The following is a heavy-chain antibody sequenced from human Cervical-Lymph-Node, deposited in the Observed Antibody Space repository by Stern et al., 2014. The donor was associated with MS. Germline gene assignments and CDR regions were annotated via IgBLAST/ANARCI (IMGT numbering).Heavy chain of an antibody. Sequence: QVTLKESGPALVKPTQTLTLTCTFSGFSLSTSGLGVGWIRQPPGEALEWLAYINWDDQKRYSPSLKSSLTITKDTSKNQVVLTLTNVDPVDTATYYCAHRTAGPFDYWGQGTLVTVSS. J-gene: IGHJ4*02. CDR3: AHRTAGPFDY. V-gene: IGHV2-5*02. CDR2: INWDDQK. CDR1: GFSLSTSGLG.